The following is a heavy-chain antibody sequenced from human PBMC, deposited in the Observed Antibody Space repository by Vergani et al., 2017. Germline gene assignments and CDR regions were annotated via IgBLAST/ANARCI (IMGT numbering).Heavy chain of an antibody. CDR3: ARMRIGGGQHWFDP. CDR2: ISSSGGGT. Sequence: EVQLLESGGGLVQPGGSLRLSCAASGFSFSSYAMTWVRQAPGKGLEWVSGISSSGGGTSYVDSVKGRFTISRDNAKNSLYLQMNSLRAEDTAVYYCARMRIGGGQHWFDPWGQGTLVTVSS. J-gene: IGHJ5*02. V-gene: IGHV3-23*01. D-gene: IGHD1-26*01. CDR1: GFSFSSYA.